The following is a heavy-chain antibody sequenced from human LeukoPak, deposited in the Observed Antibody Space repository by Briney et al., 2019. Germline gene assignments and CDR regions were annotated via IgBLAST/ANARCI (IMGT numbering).Heavy chain of an antibody. D-gene: IGHD3-22*01. J-gene: IGHJ4*02. CDR1: GGYISSSSYY. Sequence: SETLSLTCTVSGGYISSSSYYWGWIRQPPGKGLEWIGSIYYSGSTYYNPSLKSRVTISVDTSKNQFSLKLSSVTAADTAVYDCARGDYYDSSGDYLFFDYWGQGTLVTVSS. CDR3: ARGDYYDSSGDYLFFDY. V-gene: IGHV4-39*01. CDR2: IYYSGST.